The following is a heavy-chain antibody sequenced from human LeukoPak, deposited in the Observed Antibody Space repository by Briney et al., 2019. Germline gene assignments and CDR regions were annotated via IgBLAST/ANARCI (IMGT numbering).Heavy chain of an antibody. CDR2: ISGSGGST. CDR1: GFTFSSYA. CDR3: PKGDSSGWLYYFDY. D-gene: IGHD6-19*01. J-gene: IGHJ4*02. V-gene: IGHV3-23*01. Sequence: GGSLRLSCAASGFTFSSYAMSWVRQVPGKGLEWVSVISGSGGSTYYADSVKGRFIISRDNSKNTLYLQMNSLRAEDTAVYYCPKGDSSGWLYYFDYWGQGTLVTVSS.